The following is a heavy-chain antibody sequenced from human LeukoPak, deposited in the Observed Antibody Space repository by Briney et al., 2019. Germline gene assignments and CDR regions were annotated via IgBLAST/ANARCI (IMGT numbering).Heavy chain of an antibody. CDR2: IKQDGSGK. J-gene: IGHJ6*02. V-gene: IGHV3-7*01. CDR1: GFTFSSYW. Sequence: PGGSLRLSCAASGFTFSSYWMSWVRQAPGKGLEWVANIKQDGSGKYYVDSVKGRFTISRDNAKNSLYPQMNSLRAEDAAVYYCARDFSSRYYYYGMDVWGQGTTVTVSS. CDR3: ARDFSSRYYYYGMDV. D-gene: IGHD6-13*01.